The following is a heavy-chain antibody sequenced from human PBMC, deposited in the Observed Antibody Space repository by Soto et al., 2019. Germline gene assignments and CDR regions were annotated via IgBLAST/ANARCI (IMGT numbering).Heavy chain of an antibody. CDR3: AHVTDTYGSSGYYPYYFDY. CDR2: IYWDDDK. V-gene: IGHV2-5*02. Sequence: GPTLVNPTQTLTLTCTFSGFSLSTSGVGVGWIRQPPGKALEWLALIYWDDDKRYSPSLKSRLTITKDTSKNQVVLTMTNMDPVDTATYYCAHVTDTYGSSGYYPYYFDYWGQGTLVTVCS. D-gene: IGHD3-22*01. J-gene: IGHJ4*02. CDR1: GFSLSTSGVG.